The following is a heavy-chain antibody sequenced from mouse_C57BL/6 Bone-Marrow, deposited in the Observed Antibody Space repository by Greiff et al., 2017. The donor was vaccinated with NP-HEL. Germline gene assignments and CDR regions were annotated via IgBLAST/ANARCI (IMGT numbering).Heavy chain of an antibody. Sequence: EVKLVESGGGLVQPGGSLKLSCAASGFTFSDYGMAWVRQAPRKGPEWVAFISNLAYSIYYADTVTGRFTISRENAKNTLYLEMSSLRSEDTAMYYCARQGYYYGSSRYWYFDVWGTGTTVTVSS. D-gene: IGHD1-1*01. J-gene: IGHJ1*03. CDR1: GFTFSDYG. V-gene: IGHV5-15*01. CDR3: ARQGYYYGSSRYWYFDV. CDR2: ISNLAYSI.